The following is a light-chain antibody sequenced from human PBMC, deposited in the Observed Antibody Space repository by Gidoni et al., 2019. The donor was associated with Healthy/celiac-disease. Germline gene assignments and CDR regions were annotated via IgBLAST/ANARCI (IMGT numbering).Light chain of an antibody. CDR1: QSTRSY. CDR2: ATS. J-gene: IGKJ2*01. V-gene: IGKV1-39*01. CDR3: QQSYSTPPVST. Sequence: DTQMTQSPFSLSAAVGDRVTTNGRASQSTRSYLHWYQQKPGKAPKLLIYATSSLQSQVPSSFSGSGTGTDFTLTISSLRPEDFAAYYYQQSYSTPPVSTFXQXTKLEIK.